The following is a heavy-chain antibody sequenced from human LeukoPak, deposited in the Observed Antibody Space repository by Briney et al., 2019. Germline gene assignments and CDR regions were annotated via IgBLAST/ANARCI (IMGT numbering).Heavy chain of an antibody. CDR3: AHISSSWPDY. V-gene: IGHV3-23*01. D-gene: IGHD6-13*01. Sequence: PGGSLRLSCAASGFTFSSYAMSWVRQAPGKGLEWVSIVTGSGDTTYYADSAKGRFTISRDNSKNTLYLQMNSLRAEDTAVYYCAHISSSWPDYWGQGTLVTVSS. CDR2: VTGSGDTT. J-gene: IGHJ4*02. CDR1: GFTFSSYA.